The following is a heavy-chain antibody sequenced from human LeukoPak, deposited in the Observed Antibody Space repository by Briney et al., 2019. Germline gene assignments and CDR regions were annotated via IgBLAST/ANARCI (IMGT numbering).Heavy chain of an antibody. J-gene: IGHJ4*02. CDR3: ARWDDTGGYFDY. V-gene: IGHV4-30-2*01. Sequence: SETLSLTCTVSGGSISSGDYYWSWIRQPPGKGLEWVGYIYHSGSTYYNPSLKSRVTISVDRSKNQFSLKLSSVTAADTAVYYCARWDDTGGYFDYWGQGTLVTVSS. CDR1: GGSISSGDYY. CDR2: IYHSGST. D-gene: IGHD2-8*02.